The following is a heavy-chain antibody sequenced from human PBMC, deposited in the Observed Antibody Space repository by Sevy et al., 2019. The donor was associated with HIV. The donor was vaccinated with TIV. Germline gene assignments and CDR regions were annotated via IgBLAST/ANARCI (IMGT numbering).Heavy chain of an antibody. V-gene: IGHV3-7*01. Sequence: GGSLRLSCAASGFTFSSYWMSWVRQAPGKGLEWVANIKLDGSEKYYVDSVKGRFTISRDNAENSLDLQMNSLRVEDTAVYYCARLGYFDWLLYRYYFDYWGRGTLVTVSS. CDR2: IKLDGSEK. CDR1: GFTFSSYW. D-gene: IGHD3-9*01. CDR3: ARLGYFDWLLYRYYFDY. J-gene: IGHJ4*02.